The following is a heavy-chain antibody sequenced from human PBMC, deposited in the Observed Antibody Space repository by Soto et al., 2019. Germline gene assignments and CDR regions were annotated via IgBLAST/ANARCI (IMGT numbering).Heavy chain of an antibody. CDR1: GGSISSSSYY. D-gene: IGHD1-1*01. Sequence: QLQLQESGPGLVKPSETLSLTCTVSGGSISSSSYYWGWIRQPPGKGLEWIGSIYYSGSTYYNPSLKSRVTISVDTSKNQFSLKLSSVTAADTAVYYCARDPNQYNWNDGWFDPWGQGTLVTVSS. CDR2: IYYSGST. V-gene: IGHV4-39*02. J-gene: IGHJ5*02. CDR3: ARDPNQYNWNDGWFDP.